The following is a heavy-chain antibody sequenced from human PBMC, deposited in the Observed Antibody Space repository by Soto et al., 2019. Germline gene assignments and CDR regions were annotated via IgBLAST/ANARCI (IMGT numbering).Heavy chain of an antibody. J-gene: IGHJ3*02. Sequence: VQLVQSGAEVKKPWSSVKVSCKASGGTFSSYAISWVRQAPGQGLEWMGGIIPSFCTANYAQKFQGRVTITADKSTSTAYMELSSLRSEATAVYYCAREEDGSAFDIWGQGTMLTVSS. CDR1: GGTFSSYA. CDR2: IIPSFCTA. CDR3: AREEDGSAFDI. V-gene: IGHV1-69*06.